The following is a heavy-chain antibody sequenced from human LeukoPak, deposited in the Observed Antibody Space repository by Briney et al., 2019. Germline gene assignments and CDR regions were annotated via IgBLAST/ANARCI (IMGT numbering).Heavy chain of an antibody. V-gene: IGHV1-18*01. J-gene: IGHJ5*02. D-gene: IGHD3-22*01. CDR2: LSAYNGNT. Sequence: ASVKVSCKASGYTFTSYGIIWVRRAPGQGLELMGWLSAYNGNTNYAQKLQGRVTMTTDKSTSTAYMVLRSLRSEDTAVYYCARELKSDYYDSSGYYDAWGQGTLVTVSS. CDR3: ARELKSDYYDSSGYYDA. CDR1: GYTFTSYG.